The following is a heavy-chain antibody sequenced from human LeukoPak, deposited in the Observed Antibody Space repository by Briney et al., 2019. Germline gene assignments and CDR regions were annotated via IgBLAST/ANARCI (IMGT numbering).Heavy chain of an antibody. CDR2: IYYSGST. CDR1: GGSISSSSYY. D-gene: IGHD5-12*01. Sequence: SETLSLTCTVSGGSISSSSYYWGWIRQPPGKGLEWIGSIYYSGSTYYNPSLKSRVTISVDTSKNQFSLKLRSVTAADTAVYYCARDNSGYEYFDYWGQGTLVTVSS. CDR3: ARDNSGYEYFDY. J-gene: IGHJ4*02. V-gene: IGHV4-39*07.